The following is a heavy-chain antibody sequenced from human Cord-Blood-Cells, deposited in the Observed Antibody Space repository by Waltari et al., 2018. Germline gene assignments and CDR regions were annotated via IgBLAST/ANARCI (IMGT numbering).Heavy chain of an antibody. CDR1: GYTFTGYY. CDR2: INPNSGGT. CDR3: ARGDPFWSGYYDY. V-gene: IGHV1-2*02. J-gene: IGHJ4*02. Sequence: QVQLVQSGAEVKKPGASVKVSCKASGYTFTGYYMHWVRQAPGQGLEWMGWINPNSGGTNYEQKFQGRVTMTRDTSISTAYMELSRLRSDDTAVYYCARGDPFWSGYYDYWGQGTLVTVSS. D-gene: IGHD3-3*01.